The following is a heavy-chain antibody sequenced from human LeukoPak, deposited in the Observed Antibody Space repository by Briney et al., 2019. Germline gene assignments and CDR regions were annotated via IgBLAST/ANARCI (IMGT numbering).Heavy chain of an antibody. J-gene: IGHJ6*02. Sequence: GGSLRLSCAASGFNFNVYWMHWVRQTPGEGLIWVSFINGDGTTTSNVGSVKGRFTISRDNAKNTLYLQMNSLSAEDTAVYYCARGVRYGMDVWGQGTTVTVS. CDR2: INGDGTTT. CDR3: ARGVRYGMDV. CDR1: GFNFNVYW. V-gene: IGHV3-74*01.